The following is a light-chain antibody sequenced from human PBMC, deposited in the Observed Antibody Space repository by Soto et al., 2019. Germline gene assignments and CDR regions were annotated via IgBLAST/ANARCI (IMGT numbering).Light chain of an antibody. V-gene: IGLV2-11*01. CDR1: SSDIGGYNY. CDR3: CSYAGRYTWV. CDR2: DVS. Sequence: QSALTQSRSVSGSPGQSVTISCTGTSSDIGGYNYVSWYLQHPGKAPKVIMYDVSKRPSGVPDRFSGSKSGNTASLTISGLQAEDEADYYCCSYAGRYTWVFGGGTKLTVL. J-gene: IGLJ3*02.